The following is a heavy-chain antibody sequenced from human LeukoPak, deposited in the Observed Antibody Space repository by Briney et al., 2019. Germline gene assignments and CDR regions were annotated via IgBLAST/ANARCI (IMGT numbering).Heavy chain of an antibody. D-gene: IGHD6-13*01. J-gene: IGHJ6*03. CDR3: ARDGSSHWYGDYYYYYMDV. V-gene: IGHV1-69*06. CDR1: GGSFSNYA. CDR2: IIPIFDTS. Sequence: SVKVSCKASGGSFSNYAISWVRQAPGQGLEWMGGIIPIFDTSVYAQKFQGRVTITADKSTSTAYMEMNSLRSEDTAVYYCARDGSSHWYGDYYYYYMDVWGKGTTVTVSS.